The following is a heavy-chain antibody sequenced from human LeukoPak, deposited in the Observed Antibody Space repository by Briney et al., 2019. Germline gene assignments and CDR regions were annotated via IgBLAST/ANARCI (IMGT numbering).Heavy chain of an antibody. Sequence: GASVKVSCKASGYTFTSYGISWVRQAPGQGLEWMGWISAYNGHTKYAEKVQGRVTMTTDTSTSTAYMELRSLRSDDTAVYYCARGGDGSHRRYYYDSSGQHYWGQGTLVTVSS. V-gene: IGHV1-18*01. D-gene: IGHD3-22*01. J-gene: IGHJ4*02. CDR2: ISAYNGHT. CDR1: GYTFTSYG. CDR3: ARGGDGSHRRYYYDSSGQHY.